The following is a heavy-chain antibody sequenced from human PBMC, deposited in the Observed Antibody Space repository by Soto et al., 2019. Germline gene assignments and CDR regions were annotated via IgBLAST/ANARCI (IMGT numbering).Heavy chain of an antibody. CDR3: ARAADYGDYHDAFDI. Sequence: EVQLVESGGGLVQPGGSLRLSCAASGFTFSSYAMHWVRQAPGKGLEYVSAISSNGGSTYYANSVKGRFTISRDNSKNTLYLQMGSLRAEDMAVYYCARAADYGDYHDAFDIWGQGTMVTVSS. D-gene: IGHD4-17*01. V-gene: IGHV3-64*01. CDR2: ISSNGGST. J-gene: IGHJ3*02. CDR1: GFTFSSYA.